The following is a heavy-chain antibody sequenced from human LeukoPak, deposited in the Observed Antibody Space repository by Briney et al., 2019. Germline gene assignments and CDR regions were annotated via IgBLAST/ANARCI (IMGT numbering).Heavy chain of an antibody. CDR2: IRYDGSNK. CDR3: AKDTDVVVPEYFQY. D-gene: IGHD2-15*01. V-gene: IGHV3-30*02. J-gene: IGHJ1*01. Sequence: PGGSLRLSCAASGFTFSSYGMHWVRQAPGKGLEWVAVIRYDGSNKYYADSVKGRFTISRDNSKNTLYLQMNSLRAEDTAIYYCAKDTDVVVPEYFQYWGQGTLVTVSS. CDR1: GFTFSSYG.